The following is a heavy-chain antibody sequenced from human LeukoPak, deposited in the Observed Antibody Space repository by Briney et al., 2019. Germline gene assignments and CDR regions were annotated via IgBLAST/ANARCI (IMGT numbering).Heavy chain of an antibody. V-gene: IGHV4-4*07. J-gene: IGHJ4*02. Sequence: SETLSLTCTVSGGSISSFYWNWIRQPAGKGLEWIGRIYNSGNTNYNPSLKSRLSMSVDTSKNQFSLNLRSVTAADTAIYYCAREWELVFDYWGQGTLVTVSS. CDR1: GGSISSFY. CDR2: IYNSGNT. D-gene: IGHD1-26*01. CDR3: AREWELVFDY.